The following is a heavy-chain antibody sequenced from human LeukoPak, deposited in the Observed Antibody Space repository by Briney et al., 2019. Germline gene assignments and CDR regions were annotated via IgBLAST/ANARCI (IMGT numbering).Heavy chain of an antibody. CDR1: GGSISSYY. CDR2: IYYSGST. J-gene: IGHJ3*02. V-gene: IGHV4-59*01. Sequence: PSETLSLTCTVSGGSISSYYWSWIRQPPGKGLEWIGYIYYSGSTNYNPSLKSRVTISVDTSKNQFSLKLSSVTAADTAVYYCATSITRTTYAFDIWGQGTMVTVSS. D-gene: IGHD1-7*01. CDR3: ATSITRTTYAFDI.